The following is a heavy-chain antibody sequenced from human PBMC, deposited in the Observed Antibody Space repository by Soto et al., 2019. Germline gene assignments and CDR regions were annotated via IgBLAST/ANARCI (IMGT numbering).Heavy chain of an antibody. CDR1: GFTFSSYW. CDR2: INSDGSST. Sequence: PGGSLRLSCAASGFTFSSYWMHWVRQAPGKGLVWVSRINSDGSSTSYADSVKGRFTISRDNAKNTLYLQMNSLGAEDTAVYYCARDFVVGGPTINYYYGMDVWSQGTTVTVSS. V-gene: IGHV3-74*01. J-gene: IGHJ6*02. D-gene: IGHD1-26*01. CDR3: ARDFVVGGPTINYYYGMDV.